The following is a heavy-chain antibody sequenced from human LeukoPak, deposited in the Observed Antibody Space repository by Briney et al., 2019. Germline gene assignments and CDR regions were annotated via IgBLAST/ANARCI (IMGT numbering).Heavy chain of an antibody. CDR1: GFIFSDYY. D-gene: IGHD3-3*01. Sequence: GGSLRLSCAASGFIFSDYYMTWIRQAPGKGLEWLSYISSTDTTMYQADSVKCRFTVSRDDAKNSLYLQMDSLRAEDTAVYYCARGGVFGATYSWFDPWGQGTLVTVSS. J-gene: IGHJ5*02. V-gene: IGHV3-11*01. CDR2: ISSTDTTM. CDR3: ARGGVFGATYSWFDP.